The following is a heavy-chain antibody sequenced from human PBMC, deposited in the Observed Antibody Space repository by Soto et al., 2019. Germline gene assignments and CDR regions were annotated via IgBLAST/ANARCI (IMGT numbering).Heavy chain of an antibody. CDR3: ARVHLQLWRSNSYYFDY. J-gene: IGHJ4*02. CDR2: INHSGST. V-gene: IGHV4-34*01. Sequence: SETLSLTCAVYGGSFSGYYWSWIRQPPGKGLEWIGEINHSGSTNYNPSLKSRVTISVDTSKNQFSLKLSSVTAADTAVYYCARVHLQLWRSNSYYFDYWGQGTLVTVSS. CDR1: GGSFSGYY. D-gene: IGHD5-18*01.